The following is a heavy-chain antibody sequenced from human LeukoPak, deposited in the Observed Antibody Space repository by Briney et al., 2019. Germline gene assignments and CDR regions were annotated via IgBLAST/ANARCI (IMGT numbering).Heavy chain of an antibody. CDR2: ISGSGGGT. J-gene: IGHJ3*02. CDR3: AKDRSGYYLPDAFDI. CDR1: GLTFSSYD. D-gene: IGHD3-22*01. V-gene: IGHV3-23*01. Sequence: GGSLRLSCAASGLTFSSYDMNWVSQAPGKGLEWVSAISGSGGGTYYAASVKGRFAISRDNSKDTLYLQLNSQRADDTAVYYCAKDRSGYYLPDAFDIWGQGTLVTVSS.